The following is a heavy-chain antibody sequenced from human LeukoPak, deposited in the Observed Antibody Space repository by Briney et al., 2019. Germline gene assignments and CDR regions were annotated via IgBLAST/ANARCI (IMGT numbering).Heavy chain of an antibody. CDR2: MNPNSGNT. J-gene: IGHJ6*03. V-gene: IGHV1-8*01. D-gene: IGHD6-6*01. Sequence: ASVKVSCKASGYTFTSYDINWVRQATGQGLEWMGWMNPNSGNTGYAQKFQGRVTMTRNTSISTAYMELSSLRSEDTAVYYCARRRGIAARRGLYYYMDAWGKGTTVTVSS. CDR1: GYTFTSYD. CDR3: ARRRGIAARRGLYYYMDA.